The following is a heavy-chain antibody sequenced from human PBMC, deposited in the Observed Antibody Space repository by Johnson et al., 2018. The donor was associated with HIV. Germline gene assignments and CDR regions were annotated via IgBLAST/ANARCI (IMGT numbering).Heavy chain of an antibody. V-gene: IGHV3-30*04. Sequence: QMQLVESGGGVVHPGRSLRLSCAASGFTFSSYAMHWVRQAPGKGLEWVSAISGNGSTIYYADSVKGRFTISRDNSKNTLYLQMNSLRAADTAVYYCARYCTGGVCLNDAFDIWGQGTMVTVSS. D-gene: IGHD2-8*02. CDR2: ISGNGSTI. CDR3: ARYCTGGVCLNDAFDI. CDR1: GFTFSSYA. J-gene: IGHJ3*02.